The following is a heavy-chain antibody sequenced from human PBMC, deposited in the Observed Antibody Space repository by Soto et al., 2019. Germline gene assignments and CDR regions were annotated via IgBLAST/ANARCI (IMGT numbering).Heavy chain of an antibody. CDR3: ARGDGTVEAYRGTDCFTY. CDR2: ISYDEIHK. J-gene: IGHJ4*02. CDR1: GLTFSLSA. Sequence: QVQLVESGGGVIQPGRSLRLSCAASGLTFSLSAMHWVRQAPGKGLEWVAVISYDEIHKFYADSVKGRFSISRDNSKNTLFLQMNSLTVEDTAVYYCARGDGTVEAYRGTDCFTYWGQGTLVTVSS. V-gene: IGHV3-30-3*01. D-gene: IGHD2-21*02.